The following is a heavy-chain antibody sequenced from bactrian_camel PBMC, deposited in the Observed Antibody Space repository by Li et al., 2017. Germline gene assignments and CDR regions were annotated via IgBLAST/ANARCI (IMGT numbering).Heavy chain of an antibody. CDR3: ATGV. CDR2: INSGGGST. J-gene: IGHJ4*01. D-gene: IGHD5*01. Sequence: VQLVESGGGLVQPGGSLRLSCAASGFTFSSYDMTWVRQAPGKGLEWVSAINSGGGSTYYADSVKGRFAISRDNAKNTLYLQMNSLKTEDTAVYYCATGVWGQGTQVTVS. CDR1: GFTFSSYD. V-gene: IGHV3S40*01.